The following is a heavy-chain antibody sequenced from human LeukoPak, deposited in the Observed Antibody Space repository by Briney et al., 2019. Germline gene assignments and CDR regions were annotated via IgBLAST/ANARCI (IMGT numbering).Heavy chain of an antibody. CDR3: ARHGGWGSTFDH. D-gene: IGHD1-1*01. Sequence: SETLSLTCTVSGGSINNYYWSWIRQPPGKGLEWIGYIYYSGSTNYNPSLKSRVTISVDTSKNQFSLKLSSVTAADTAVYYCARHGGWGSTFDHWGQGTLVAVSS. CDR1: GGSINNYY. V-gene: IGHV4-59*08. J-gene: IGHJ4*02. CDR2: IYYSGST.